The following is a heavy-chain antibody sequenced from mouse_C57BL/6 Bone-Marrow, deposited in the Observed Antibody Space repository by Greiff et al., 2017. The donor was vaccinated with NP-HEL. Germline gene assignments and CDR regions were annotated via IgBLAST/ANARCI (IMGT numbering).Heavy chain of an antibody. CDR1: GFTFSDYG. D-gene: IGHD1-1*01. CDR2: ISSGSSTI. Sequence: EVKLVESGGGLVKPGGSLKLSCAASGFTFSDYGMHWVRQAPEKGLEWVAYISSGSSTIYYADTVKGRFTISRDNAKNTLFLQMTSLRSEDTAMYYCARPGGSSPALFAYWGQGTLVTVSA. V-gene: IGHV5-17*01. J-gene: IGHJ3*01. CDR3: ARPGGSSPALFAY.